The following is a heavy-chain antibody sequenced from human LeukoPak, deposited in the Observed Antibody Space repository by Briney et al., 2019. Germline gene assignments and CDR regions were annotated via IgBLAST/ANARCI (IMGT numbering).Heavy chain of an antibody. Sequence: GGSLRLSCAASGFAFSDYTMSWARQAPGKGLEWVSSIKSSSRKIYYADSVRGRFTISRDNAKNSLYLHMNSLRAEDTATYHCTRVIRGEDFYFGMDVWGQGTTVTVSS. CDR1: GFAFSDYT. CDR3: TRVIRGEDFYFGMDV. V-gene: IGHV3-21*06. CDR2: IKSSSRKI. J-gene: IGHJ6*02. D-gene: IGHD3-10*01.